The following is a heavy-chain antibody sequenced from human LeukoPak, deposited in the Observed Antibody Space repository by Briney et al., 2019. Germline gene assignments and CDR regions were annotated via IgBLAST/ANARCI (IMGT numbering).Heavy chain of an antibody. V-gene: IGHV3-48*01. CDR1: GFTFSSYE. D-gene: IGHD3-22*01. J-gene: IGHJ6*03. CDR2: ISSSSSTI. CDR3: ARDNYYDSSGDYMDV. Sequence: GGSLRLSCAASGFTFSSYEMNWVRQAPGKGLEWVSYISSSSSTIYYADSVKGRFTISRDNAKNSLYLQMNSLRAEDTAVYYCARDNYYDSSGDYMDVWGKGTTVTVSS.